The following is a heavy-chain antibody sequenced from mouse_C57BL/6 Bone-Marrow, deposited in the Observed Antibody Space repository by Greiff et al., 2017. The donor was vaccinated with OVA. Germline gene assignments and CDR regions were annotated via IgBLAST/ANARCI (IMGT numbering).Heavy chain of an antibody. CDR2: IDPETGGT. CDR1: GYTFTDYE. CDR3: ARCYSNYYAMDY. V-gene: IGHV1-15*01. J-gene: IGHJ4*01. Sequence: QVQLQQSGAELVRPGASVTLSCKASGYTFTDYEMHWVKQTPVHGLEWIGAIDPETGGTAYNQKFKGKAILTADKSSSTAYMELRSLTSEDSAVYYCARCYSNYYAMDYWDRGTSVTVSS. D-gene: IGHD2-5*01.